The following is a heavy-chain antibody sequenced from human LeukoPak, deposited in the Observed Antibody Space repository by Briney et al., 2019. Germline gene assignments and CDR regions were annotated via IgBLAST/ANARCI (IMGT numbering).Heavy chain of an antibody. V-gene: IGHV4-4*07. D-gene: IGHD3-10*01. Sequence: PSETLSLTCTVSGGSISSYYWSWIRQPAGKGLEWIGRIYTSGSTNYNPSLKSRVTMSVDTSKNQFSLKLSSVTAADTAVYYCARDGAEYYGSGSYSPSWGQGTLVTVSS. CDR1: GGSISSYY. J-gene: IGHJ5*02. CDR2: IYTSGST. CDR3: ARDGAEYYGSGSYSPS.